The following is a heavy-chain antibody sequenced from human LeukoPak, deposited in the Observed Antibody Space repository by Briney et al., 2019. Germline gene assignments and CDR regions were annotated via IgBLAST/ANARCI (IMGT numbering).Heavy chain of an antibody. CDR1: GGSFSGYY. CDR2: INHSGST. V-gene: IGHV4-34*01. CDR3: ARRFCSSTSCYSNARLDI. Sequence: SETLSLTCAVYGGSFSGYYWSWIRQPPGKGLEWIGEINHSGSTNYNLSLKSRVTISVDTSKNQFSLKLSSVTAADTAVYYCARRFCSSTSCYSNARLDIWGQGTMVTVSS. D-gene: IGHD2-2*01. J-gene: IGHJ3*02.